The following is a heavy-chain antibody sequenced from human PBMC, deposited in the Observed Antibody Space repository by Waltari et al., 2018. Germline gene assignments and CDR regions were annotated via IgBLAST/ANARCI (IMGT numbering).Heavy chain of an antibody. CDR3: ARSPSGLFGGYFDY. Sequence: EVQLVESGGGLVQPGGSLRLSCTASGFTLSSYEMSWVRQAPGKGLEWVSYMSPSGKSIYHADSVKGRFTISRDNAKSSLDLQMNSLRAEDTAIDYCARSPSGLFGGYFDYWGQGTLVTVSS. CDR1: GFTLSSYE. D-gene: IGHD3-10*01. V-gene: IGHV3-48*03. J-gene: IGHJ4*02. CDR2: MSPSGKSI.